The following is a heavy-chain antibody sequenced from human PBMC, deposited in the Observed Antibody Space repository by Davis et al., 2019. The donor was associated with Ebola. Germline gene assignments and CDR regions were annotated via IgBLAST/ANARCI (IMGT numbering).Heavy chain of an antibody. CDR1: GDSVTGNNGA. CDR3: ARGWLRTGFDY. D-gene: IGHD3/OR15-3a*01. J-gene: IGHJ4*02. Sequence: PSETLSLTCDISGDSVTGNNGAWNWIRQSPSRGLEWLGRTYYNSKWYNDYAVSVKSRITINPDTSKNQFSLHLNSVTPGDTAVYYCARGWLRTGFDYWGQGTLVTVSS. V-gene: IGHV6-1*01. CDR2: TYYNSKWYN.